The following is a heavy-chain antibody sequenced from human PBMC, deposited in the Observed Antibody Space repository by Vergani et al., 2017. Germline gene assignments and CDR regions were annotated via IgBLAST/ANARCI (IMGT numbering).Heavy chain of an antibody. J-gene: IGHJ5*02. D-gene: IGHD1-1*01. CDR2: IYYSGST. V-gene: IGHV4-61*01. Sequence: QVQLQESGPGLVKPSETLSLTCTVSGGSVSSGSYYWSWIRQPPGKGLEWIGYIYYSGSTNYNHSLKSRVTISVDTSKNQFSLKLSSVTAADTAVYYCARHQLGWFDPWGQGTLVTVSS. CDR1: GGSVSSGSYY. CDR3: ARHQLGWFDP.